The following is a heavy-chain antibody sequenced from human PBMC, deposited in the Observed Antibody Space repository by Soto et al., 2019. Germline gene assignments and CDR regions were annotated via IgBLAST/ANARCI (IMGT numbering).Heavy chain of an antibody. CDR1: GGSISSCVYY. J-gene: IGHJ6*02. D-gene: IGHD3-16*01. CDR2: IYYSGST. V-gene: IGHV4-31*03. CDR3: ARGLEGGYCYGMDV. Sequence: QVQLQESGPGLVKPSQTLSLTCTVSGGSISSCVYYWSWLRQHPGKGLEWLGYIYYSGSTYYNPSLKSRVTISVDTSKNQFSLKLSSVTAADTAVYYCARGLEGGYCYGMDVWGQGTTVTVSS.